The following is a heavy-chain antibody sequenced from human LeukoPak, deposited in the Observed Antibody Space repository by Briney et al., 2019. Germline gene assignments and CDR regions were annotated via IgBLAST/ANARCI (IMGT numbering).Heavy chain of an antibody. J-gene: IGHJ4*02. Sequence: GGSLRLSCAASGFTFNIYGMHWVRQAPGKGLEWVAFIRYDGSNKYYGDSVKGRFTISRDNSKNTLYLQMNSLRAEDTAVYYCATDRGYYTSGSYYLDYWGQGTLVTVSS. V-gene: IGHV3-30*02. CDR3: ATDRGYYTSGSYYLDY. CDR2: IRYDGSNK. CDR1: GFTFNIYG. D-gene: IGHD3-10*01.